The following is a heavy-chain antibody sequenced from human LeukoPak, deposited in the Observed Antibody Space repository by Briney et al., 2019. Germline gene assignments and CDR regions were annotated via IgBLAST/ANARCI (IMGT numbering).Heavy chain of an antibody. CDR2: INPNSGGT. CDR3: ARVPEFGYGSGSYYTNWFDP. D-gene: IGHD3-10*01. CDR1: GYTFTGYY. Sequence: GASVKVSCTASGYTFTGYYMHWVRQAPGQGLEWMGWINPNSGGTNYAQKFQGRVTMTRDTSISTAYMELSRLRSDDTAVYYCARVPEFGYGSGSYYTNWFDPWGQGTLVTVSS. J-gene: IGHJ5*02. V-gene: IGHV1-2*02.